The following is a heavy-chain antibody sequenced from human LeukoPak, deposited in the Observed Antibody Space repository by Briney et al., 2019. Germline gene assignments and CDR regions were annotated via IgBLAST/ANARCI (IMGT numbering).Heavy chain of an antibody. CDR3: AKDPERWLQLRLGFSD. CDR1: GFTFSTFA. D-gene: IGHD5-24*01. V-gene: IGHV3-23*01. CDR2: IFPSGGEI. Sequence: GGSLRLSCAASGFTFSTFAMLWVRQPRGKGLEWVSSIFPSGGEIHYADSVRGRFTISRDNSKSTLSLQMNSLRAEDTAVYYCAKDPERWLQLRLGFSDWGQGTLVTVSS. J-gene: IGHJ4*02.